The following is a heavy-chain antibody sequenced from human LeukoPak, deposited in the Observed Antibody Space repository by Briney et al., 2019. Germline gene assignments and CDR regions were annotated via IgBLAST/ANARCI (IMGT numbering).Heavy chain of an antibody. CDR3: TRRFLEWFGYMDV. CDR1: GFTFGDYA. Sequence: GGSLRLSCTGSGFTFGDYAVTWFRQSPGKGLEWVGFIRTKAFGGTTESAASVKGRFTISRDDSKSIAYLQMNSLKTEDTAVYYCTRRFLEWFGYMDVWGKGTTVTVSS. D-gene: IGHD3-3*01. J-gene: IGHJ6*03. CDR2: IRTKAFGGTT. V-gene: IGHV3-49*03.